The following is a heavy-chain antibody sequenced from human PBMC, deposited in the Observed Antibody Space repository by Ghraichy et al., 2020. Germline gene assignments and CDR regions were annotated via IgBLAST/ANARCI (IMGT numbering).Heavy chain of an antibody. D-gene: IGHD6-19*01. V-gene: IGHV3-23*01. CDR2: ISGSGGST. Sequence: GGSLRLSCAASGFTFSSYAMSWARQAPGKGLEWVSAISGSGGSTNYADSVKGRFTISRDNSKTTLYLQMNSLRAADTAVDYCAKRTSSGLSDYNWFDPWGQGTLVTVSS. J-gene: IGHJ5*02. CDR3: AKRTSSGLSDYNWFDP. CDR1: GFTFSSYA.